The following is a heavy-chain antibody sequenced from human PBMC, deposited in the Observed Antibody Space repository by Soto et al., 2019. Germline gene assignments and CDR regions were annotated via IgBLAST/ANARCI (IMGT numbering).Heavy chain of an antibody. V-gene: IGHV4-4*02. Sequence: XXTLSLPCTVSGGSISRSSNGWSCVRQSPGKGLEWIGEIHHSGYTNYHPSLKSRVTISVDNSKNQFSLKLSSVNAADTAVYYCARSTRDTANWFDPWGQGTLVTVSS. CDR1: GGSISRSSNG. CDR2: IHHSGYT. CDR3: ARSTRDTANWFDP. D-gene: IGHD5-18*01. J-gene: IGHJ5*02.